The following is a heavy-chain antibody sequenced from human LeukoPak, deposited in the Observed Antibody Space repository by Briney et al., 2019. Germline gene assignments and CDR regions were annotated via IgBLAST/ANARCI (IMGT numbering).Heavy chain of an antibody. Sequence: GGSLRLSCSASGFPFSSYAMEWVRQAPGKGLEYVSAISDSGGSTYYADSVKGRFTISRDNAKNSLYLQMNSLRAEDTAVYYCARVSPGAFDIWGQGTMVTVSS. CDR1: GFPFSSYA. V-gene: IGHV3-64*04. D-gene: IGHD1-14*01. CDR3: ARVSPGAFDI. CDR2: ISDSGGST. J-gene: IGHJ3*02.